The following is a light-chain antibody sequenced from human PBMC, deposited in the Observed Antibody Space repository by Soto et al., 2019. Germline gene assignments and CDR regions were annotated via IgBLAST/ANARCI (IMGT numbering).Light chain of an antibody. V-gene: IGKV3D-20*01. Sequence: DIVLTQAPATLSLSPGERANLSCGASQSINSRSLAWYQQKPGQAPRLLIYDASSRATGIPDRFSASGSGTDFTLTISSLEPEDFAVYYCQQYVASPYTFGQGTKVDIK. J-gene: IGKJ2*01. CDR3: QQYVASPYT. CDR2: DAS. CDR1: QSINSRS.